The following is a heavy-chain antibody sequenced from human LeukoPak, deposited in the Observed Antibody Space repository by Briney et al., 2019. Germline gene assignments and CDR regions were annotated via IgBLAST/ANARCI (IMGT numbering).Heavy chain of an antibody. J-gene: IGHJ4*02. CDR2: IYYSGST. D-gene: IGHD3-22*01. CDR3: ARGFHYYDSIFDY. CDR1: GGSISSGDYY. Sequence: SETLSLTCTVSGGSISSGDYYWSWIRQPPGKGLEWIGYIYYSGSTYHNPSLKSRVTISVDTSKNQFSLKLSSVTAADTAVYYCARGFHYYDSIFDYWGQGTLVTVSS. V-gene: IGHV4-30-4*01.